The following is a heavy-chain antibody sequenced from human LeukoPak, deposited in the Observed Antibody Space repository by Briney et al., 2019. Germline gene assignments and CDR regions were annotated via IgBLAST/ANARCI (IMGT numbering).Heavy chain of an antibody. CDR3: TGPGGGGSHMAFDP. V-gene: IGHV3-74*01. Sequence: GGSLRLSCAASGFTFSSYWMHWVRQSPGKGLVWVSCISGDGSNRRYADSVKGRFTISRDNAKDTLYLQLDSLGVEDTAVYYCTGPGGGGSHMAFDPWGQGTLVTVSS. CDR2: ISGDGSNR. CDR1: GFTFSSYW. D-gene: IGHD2-15*01. J-gene: IGHJ5*02.